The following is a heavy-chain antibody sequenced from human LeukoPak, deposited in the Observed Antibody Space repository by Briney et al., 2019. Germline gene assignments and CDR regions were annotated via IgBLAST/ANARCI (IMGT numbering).Heavy chain of an antibody. CDR1: GDSLSELS. CDR3: ATDLDKTGGMDV. D-gene: IGHD1-14*01. V-gene: IGHV1-24*01. CDR2: FDPADDER. Sequence: GASVKVSCKVSGDSLSELSIHWVRQAPGRGLEWMGGFDPADDERIYAQKFQGRVTTTEDKYTAIVYMELSSLTSEDTAVYYCATDLDKTGGMDVWAKGPRSSSPQ. J-gene: IGHJ6*04.